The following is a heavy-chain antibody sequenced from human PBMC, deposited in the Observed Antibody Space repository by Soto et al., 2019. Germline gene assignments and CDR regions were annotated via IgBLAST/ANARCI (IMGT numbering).Heavy chain of an antibody. J-gene: IGHJ4*02. D-gene: IGHD4-17*01. V-gene: IGHV4-31*03. CDR2: IYYSGNT. CDR3: ARANDYGDYYFGC. Sequence: QVQLQESGPGLVKPSQTLSLTCTVSGGSISSGGYYWNWIRQHPGKGLEWIGYIYYSGNTYYNPSLKSRVTISVDTSKNQFYLKLSSVTVADTAVYYCARANDYGDYYFGCWGQGTLVTVSS. CDR1: GGSISSGGYY.